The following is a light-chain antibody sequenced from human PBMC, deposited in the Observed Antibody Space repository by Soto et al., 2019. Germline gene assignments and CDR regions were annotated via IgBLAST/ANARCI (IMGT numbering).Light chain of an antibody. J-gene: IGKJ4*01. V-gene: IGKV3-15*01. Sequence: EIVMTQSPATLSVSPGERATLSCRASQSVSSNLAWYQQKSGQAPRLLIHGASTRATGIPARFSGSGSGTEFTLTISSLQSEDSAVYYCQQYNNWPPLTFGGGTKVEIK. CDR2: GAS. CDR3: QQYNNWPPLT. CDR1: QSVSSN.